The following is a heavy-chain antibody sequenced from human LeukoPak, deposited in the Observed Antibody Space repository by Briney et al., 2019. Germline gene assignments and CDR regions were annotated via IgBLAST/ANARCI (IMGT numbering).Heavy chain of an antibody. CDR2: IYHSGST. CDR3: ARRTGGSSVAPFDY. V-gene: IGHV4-30-2*01. Sequence: PSQTLSLTCAVSGGSISSGGYSWSWIRQPPGKGLEWIGYIYHSGSTYYNPPLKSRVTISVDRSKNQFSLKLSSVTAADTAVYYCARRTGGSSVAPFDYWGQGTLVTVSS. D-gene: IGHD3-22*01. CDR1: GGSISSGGYS. J-gene: IGHJ4*02.